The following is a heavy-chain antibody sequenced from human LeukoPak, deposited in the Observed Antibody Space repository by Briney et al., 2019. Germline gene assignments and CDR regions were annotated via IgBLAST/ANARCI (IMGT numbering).Heavy chain of an antibody. V-gene: IGHV3-23*01. CDR1: GFTFSSYA. CDR2: ISGSGGST. D-gene: IGHD3-3*01. Sequence: GGSLRLSCAASGFTFSSYAMSWVRQAPGKGLEWVSAISGSGGSTYYADSVKGRFTISRDNSKNTLYLQMNSLRAEDTAVYYCAKADDFWSGYDGDYWGQGTLVTVSP. CDR3: AKADDFWSGYDGDY. J-gene: IGHJ4*02.